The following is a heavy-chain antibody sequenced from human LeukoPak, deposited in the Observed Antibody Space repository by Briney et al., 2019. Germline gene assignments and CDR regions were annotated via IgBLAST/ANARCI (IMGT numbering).Heavy chain of an antibody. Sequence: ASVKVSCKASGYTFTAYDIHWVRQAPGQGLEWMGWINPNSGGTNYAQKFQGRVTMTRDTSISTAYMELSRLRSDDTAVYYCTRGVGSRYAHDCWGQGTLVTVSS. CDR2: INPNSGGT. V-gene: IGHV1-2*02. CDR1: GYTFTAYD. J-gene: IGHJ4*02. CDR3: TRGVGSRYAHDC. D-gene: IGHD2-2*01.